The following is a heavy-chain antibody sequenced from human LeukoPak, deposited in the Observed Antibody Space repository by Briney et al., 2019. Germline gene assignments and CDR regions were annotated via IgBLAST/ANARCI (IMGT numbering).Heavy chain of an antibody. V-gene: IGHV3-23*01. CDR2: ISGSGGST. Sequence: ETLSLTCAVYGGSFSGYYWSWVRQAPGKGLEWVSAISGSGGSTYYADSVKGRFTISRDNSKNTLYLQMNSLRAEDTAVYYCGRGIQSFDPWGQGTLVTVSS. CDR3: GRGIQSFDP. J-gene: IGHJ5*02. CDR1: GGSFSGYY.